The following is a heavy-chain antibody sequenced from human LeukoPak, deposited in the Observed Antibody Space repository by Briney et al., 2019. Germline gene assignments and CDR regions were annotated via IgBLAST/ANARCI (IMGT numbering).Heavy chain of an antibody. CDR2: IRGDRGLF. CDR1: GFTFSSHW. CDR3: ARDEVGAPPIDH. D-gene: IGHD1-26*01. V-gene: IGHV3-74*03. J-gene: IGHJ4*02. Sequence: GGSLRLSCEASGFTFSSHWMHWVRQAPGKGLVWVSNIRGDRGLFAYADSVKGRFAVSRDNARNTLYLHMNSLRAEDTAVYYCARDEVGAPPIDHWGQGVLVTVSS.